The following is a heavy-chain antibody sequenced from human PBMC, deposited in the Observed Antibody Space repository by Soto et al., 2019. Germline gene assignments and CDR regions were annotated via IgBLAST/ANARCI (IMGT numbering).Heavy chain of an antibody. CDR1: GYTFTGYY. D-gene: IGHD2-2*01. V-gene: IGHV1-2*02. Sequence: ASVKVSCKASGYTFTGYYMHWVRQAPGQGLEWMGWINPNSGGTNYAQKFQGRVTMTRDTSISTAYMELSRLRSDDTAVYYCARAAAPRLGYCSSTSCCKLSYYGMDVWGQGTTVTVSS. CDR2: INPNSGGT. J-gene: IGHJ6*02. CDR3: ARAAAPRLGYCSSTSCCKLSYYGMDV.